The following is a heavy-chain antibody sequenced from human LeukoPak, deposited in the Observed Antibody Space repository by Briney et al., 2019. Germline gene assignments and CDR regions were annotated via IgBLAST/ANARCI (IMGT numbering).Heavy chain of an antibody. D-gene: IGHD4-17*01. CDR1: GFTFSNYN. CDR3: ARGGYGDYALDY. V-gene: IGHV3-21*01. J-gene: IGHJ4*02. CDR2: ISSSSSYI. Sequence: PGGSLRLSCAASGFTFSNYNMNWVRQAPGKGLEWVSSISSSSSYIYYADSVKGRFTISRDNAKNSLFLQMNSLRAEDTTVYYCARGGYGDYALDYWGQGTLVTVSS.